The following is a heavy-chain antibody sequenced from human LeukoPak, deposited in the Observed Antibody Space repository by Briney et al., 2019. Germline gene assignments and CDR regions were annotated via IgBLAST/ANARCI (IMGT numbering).Heavy chain of an antibody. D-gene: IGHD4-17*01. J-gene: IGHJ3*02. CDR3: ASNRHYGEPSNDAFDI. V-gene: IGHV1-2*02. Sequence: ASVKVSCKASGYTFTGYYMHWVRQAPGQGLEWMAWINPNSGGTNYAQKFQGRVTMTRDTSISTAYMGLSRLRSDDTAVYYCASNRHYGEPSNDAFDIWGQGTMVTVSS. CDR2: INPNSGGT. CDR1: GYTFTGYY.